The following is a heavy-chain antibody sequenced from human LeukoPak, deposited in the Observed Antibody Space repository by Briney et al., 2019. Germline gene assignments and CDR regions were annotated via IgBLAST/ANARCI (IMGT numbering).Heavy chain of an antibody. Sequence: GGSLRLSCAASGFTFSSYAMHWVRQAPGKGLEYVSAISSNGGSTYYANSVKGRFTISRDNSKNTLYLQIGSLRAEDMAVYYCARDRSGSYYDYYGMDVWGQGTTVTVSS. J-gene: IGHJ6*02. CDR2: ISSNGGST. D-gene: IGHD1-26*01. V-gene: IGHV3-64*01. CDR1: GFTFSSYA. CDR3: ARDRSGSYYDYYGMDV.